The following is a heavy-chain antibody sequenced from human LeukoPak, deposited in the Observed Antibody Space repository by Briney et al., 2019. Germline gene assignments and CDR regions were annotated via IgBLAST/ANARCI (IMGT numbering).Heavy chain of an antibody. V-gene: IGHV1-8*01. J-gene: IGHJ4*02. CDR3: ARVGYSYGRTFDY. CDR1: GYTFASYD. D-gene: IGHD5-18*01. CDR2: VNPNSGNT. Sequence: ASVKVSCKASGYTFASYDINWVRQATGQGLEWMGWVNPNSGNTGYAQKFQGRVTMTRNTSISTAYMELSSLRSEDTAVYYCARVGYSYGRTFDYWGQGTQVTVSS.